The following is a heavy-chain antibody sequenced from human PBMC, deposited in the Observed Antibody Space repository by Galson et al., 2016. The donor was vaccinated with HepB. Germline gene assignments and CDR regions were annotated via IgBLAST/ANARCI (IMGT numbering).Heavy chain of an antibody. D-gene: IGHD2-2*01. CDR3: ARNAMYCSSTSCSTYYFDY. V-gene: IGHV1-46*01. J-gene: IGHJ4*02. Sequence: SVKVSCKASGYTFTSYYMHWVRQAPGRGLEWMGIINPSGGSTSYAQKFQGRVTMTRDTSTSTVYMELSSLRSEDTAVYYCARNAMYCSSTSCSTYYFDYWGQGTLVTVSS. CDR1: GYTFTSYY. CDR2: INPSGGST.